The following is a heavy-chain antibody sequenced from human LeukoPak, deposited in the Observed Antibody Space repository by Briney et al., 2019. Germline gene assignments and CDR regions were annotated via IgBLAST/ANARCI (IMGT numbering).Heavy chain of an antibody. Sequence: ASVKVSCKASGYTVTCYYMHWVRQAPGQGLEWMGWINPNSGGTNYAQKFQGRVTMTRDTSIRTAYMEMSRLRSDVTAVYYCARMTTVTEYYFDCWGQGTLVTVSS. D-gene: IGHD4-17*01. J-gene: IGHJ4*02. V-gene: IGHV1-2*02. CDR1: GYTVTCYY. CDR2: INPNSGGT. CDR3: ARMTTVTEYYFDC.